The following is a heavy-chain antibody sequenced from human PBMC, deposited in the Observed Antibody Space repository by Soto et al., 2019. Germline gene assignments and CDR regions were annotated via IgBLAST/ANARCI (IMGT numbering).Heavy chain of an antibody. J-gene: IGHJ5*02. CDR1: GYSISSGYY. Sequence: PSETLSLPCAVSGYSISSGYYCGWLRQPPGRGLEWTGSIYHGGSTYYNPSLNSRVTLSTDMTNNHVSLILNSVTAADTAVYYCARVGPWVPYYYDSSPYTFENWFDPWGQGTLVTVSS. CDR2: IYHGGST. V-gene: IGHV4-38-2*01. CDR3: ARVGPWVPYYYDSSPYTFENWFDP. D-gene: IGHD3-22*01.